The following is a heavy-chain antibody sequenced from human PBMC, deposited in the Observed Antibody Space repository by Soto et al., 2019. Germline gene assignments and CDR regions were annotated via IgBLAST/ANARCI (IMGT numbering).Heavy chain of an antibody. CDR3: ARFPSRAHYFAMDV. CDR1: GGSINSGGYY. CDR2: IYYSGDT. J-gene: IGHJ6*02. D-gene: IGHD2-2*01. Sequence: LSLTCTVSGGSINSGGYYWTWIRQHPGRGLESIGYIYYSGDTYYNPSLKSRLSISLDTSKNQFSLKLTSVTAADTAIYYCARFPSRAHYFAMDVWGHGTAVTVS. V-gene: IGHV4-31*03.